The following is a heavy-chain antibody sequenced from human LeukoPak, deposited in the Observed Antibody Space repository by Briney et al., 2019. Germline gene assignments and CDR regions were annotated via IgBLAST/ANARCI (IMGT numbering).Heavy chain of an antibody. J-gene: IGHJ4*02. Sequence: ASVKVSCKASGYTFTGYYMHWVRQAPGQGLEWMGRINPNSGGTNYAQKFQGRVTMTRDTSISTAYMELSRLRSDDTAVYYCARERDGSSWYAEGFDYWGQGTLVTVSS. CDR3: ARERDGSSWYAEGFDY. CDR1: GYTFTGYY. CDR2: INPNSGGT. V-gene: IGHV1-2*06. D-gene: IGHD6-13*01.